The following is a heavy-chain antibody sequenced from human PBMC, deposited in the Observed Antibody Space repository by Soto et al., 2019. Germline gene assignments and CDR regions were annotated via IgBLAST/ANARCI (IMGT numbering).Heavy chain of an antibody. V-gene: IGHV4-34*01. CDR1: GGSFSGYY. J-gene: IGHJ4*02. CDR3: ARVGYCSSTPCWPIGYFEY. CDR2: INHSGST. Sequence: SETLSLTCAVYGGSFSGYYWSWIRQPPGKGLEWIGEINHSGSTNYNPSLKSRVTISVDTSKNQFSLKLSSVTAADTAVYYCARVGYCSSTPCWPIGYFEYWGQGTLVTVS. D-gene: IGHD2-2*01.